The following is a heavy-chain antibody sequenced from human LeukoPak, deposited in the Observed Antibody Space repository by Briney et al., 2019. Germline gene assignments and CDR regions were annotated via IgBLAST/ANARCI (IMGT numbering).Heavy chain of an antibody. V-gene: IGHV3-23*01. CDR3: AKTVLLWFGEFTYFDY. CDR1: GFTFSSYA. Sequence: GGSLRLSCAASGFTFSSYAMSWVRQAPGKGLEWVSAISGSGGSTYYADSVKGRFTISRDNSKNTLDLQMNSLRAEDTAVYYCAKTVLLWFGEFTYFDYWGQGTLVTVSS. D-gene: IGHD3-10*01. CDR2: ISGSGGST. J-gene: IGHJ4*02.